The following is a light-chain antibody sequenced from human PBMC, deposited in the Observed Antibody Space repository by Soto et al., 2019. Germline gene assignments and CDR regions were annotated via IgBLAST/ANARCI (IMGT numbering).Light chain of an antibody. CDR1: QSISSW. J-gene: IGKJ4*01. Sequence: DIEMTQSPSTLSSSVGDRVTITCRASQSISSWLAWYQQKPGKAPKLLIYEASSLASGVPSRFSGSGSGTEFTLTISSLQTDDFAIYYCQQYNSYPLTFGGGTKVDIK. CDR3: QQYNSYPLT. CDR2: EAS. V-gene: IGKV1-5*03.